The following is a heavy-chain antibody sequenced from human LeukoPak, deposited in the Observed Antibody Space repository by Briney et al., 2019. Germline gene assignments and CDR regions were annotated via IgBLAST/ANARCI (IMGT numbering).Heavy chain of an antibody. Sequence: PSETLSLTCTVSAGSINNYYWSWIRQPPGKALQWIGHIHYGGSTNYSPSLKSRVTISVDTSKNQFSLRLSSVTAADTALYYCARDLLAHTAMAAYDYWGQGTLVSVYS. CDR1: AGSINNYY. J-gene: IGHJ4*02. V-gene: IGHV4-59*01. D-gene: IGHD5-18*01. CDR3: ARDLLAHTAMAAYDY. CDR2: IHYGGST.